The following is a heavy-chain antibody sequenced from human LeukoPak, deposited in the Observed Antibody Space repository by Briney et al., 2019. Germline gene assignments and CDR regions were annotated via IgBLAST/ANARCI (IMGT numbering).Heavy chain of an antibody. CDR2: VSAYNGNT. J-gene: IGHJ6*03. CDR1: GYTFTGYG. Sequence: ASVKVSCKASGYTFTGYGISWVRQAPGQGLEWMGWVSAYNGNTNYAQKLQGRVTMTTDTSTSTAYMELRSLRSDDTAVYYCARKIAAAGPYYYYYMDVWGKGTTVTVSS. V-gene: IGHV1-18*01. D-gene: IGHD6-13*01. CDR3: ARKIAAAGPYYYYYMDV.